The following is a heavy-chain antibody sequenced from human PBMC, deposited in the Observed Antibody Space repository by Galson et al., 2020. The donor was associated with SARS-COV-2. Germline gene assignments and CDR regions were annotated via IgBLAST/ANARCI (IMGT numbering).Heavy chain of an antibody. CDR1: GGSISSGGYQ. CDR2: IFSGGSA. V-gene: IGHV4-30-4*08. CDR3: ARGGWGGDFIDY. Sequence: LRLSCSVSGGSISSGGYQWCWIRQPPGKGLEWIGYIFSGGSAYYNPSLKSRITISVDTSKNRFSLNLNSVTAADTAVYFCARGGWGGDFIDYWGQGALVTVFS. D-gene: IGHD2-21*01. J-gene: IGHJ4*02.